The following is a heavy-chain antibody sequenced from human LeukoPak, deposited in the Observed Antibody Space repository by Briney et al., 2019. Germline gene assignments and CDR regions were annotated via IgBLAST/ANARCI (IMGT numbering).Heavy chain of an antibody. CDR1: GGTFSSYA. V-gene: IGHV1-69*05. Sequence: SVKVSCKASGGTFSSYAISWVRQGPGQGLEWMGGIIPIFGTANYAQKFQGRVTITTDESTSTAYMELSSLRSEDTAVYYCASDTAGYCSGGSCYPYYWGQGTLVTVSS. CDR3: ASDTAGYCSGGSCYPYY. CDR2: IIPIFGTA. J-gene: IGHJ4*02. D-gene: IGHD2-15*01.